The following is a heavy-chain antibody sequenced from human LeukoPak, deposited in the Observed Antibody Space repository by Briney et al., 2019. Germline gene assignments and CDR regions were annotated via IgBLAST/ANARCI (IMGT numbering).Heavy chain of an antibody. V-gene: IGHV3-23*01. D-gene: IGHD4-23*01. J-gene: IGHJ5*02. CDR2: ISGSGGIT. CDR3: AKDPSTCYGGNDWFDP. Sequence: GGSLRLSCAASGFTFSSYAMSWGRQAPGKGLGWVSAISGSGGITYYADPVKGRVTTSRDKSKNSPYLQMNSLRAEATALYYCAKDPSTCYGGNDWFDPCGQGNLVTVSS. CDR1: GFTFSSYA.